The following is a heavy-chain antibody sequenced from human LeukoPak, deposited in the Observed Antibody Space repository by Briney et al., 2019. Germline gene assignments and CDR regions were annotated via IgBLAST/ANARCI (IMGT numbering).Heavy chain of an antibody. D-gene: IGHD2-15*01. CDR2: ISNNGGYT. CDR3: AKQLGYCSDGSCYFPY. CDR1: GGSISSGGYY. V-gene: IGHV3-23*01. Sequence: ETLSLTCTVSGGSISSGGYYWRWVRQAPGKGLEWVSAISNNGGYTYYADSVQGRFTISRDNSKSTLCLQMNSLRAEDTAVYYCAKQLGYCSDGSCYFPYWGQGTLVTVSS. J-gene: IGHJ4*02.